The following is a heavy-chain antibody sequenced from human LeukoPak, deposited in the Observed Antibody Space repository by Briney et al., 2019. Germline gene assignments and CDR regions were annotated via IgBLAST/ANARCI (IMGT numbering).Heavy chain of an antibody. V-gene: IGHV3-21*01. D-gene: IGHD2-15*01. Sequence: PGGSLRLSCAASGFTFSSYSMNWVRQAPGKGLEWVSSISSSSYIYYADSVKGRFTISRDNAKNSLYLQMNSLRAEDTAVYYCARGVGSSYSYPYYYYMDVWGKGTTVTVSS. J-gene: IGHJ6*03. CDR2: ISSSSYI. CDR3: ARGVGSSYSYPYYYYMDV. CDR1: GFTFSSYS.